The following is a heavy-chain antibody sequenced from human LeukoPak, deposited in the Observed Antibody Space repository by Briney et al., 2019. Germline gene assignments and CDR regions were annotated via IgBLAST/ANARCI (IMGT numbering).Heavy chain of an antibody. V-gene: IGHV3-7*01. Sequence: GGSLRLSCAASGFTFSSYWMSWVRQAPGKGLEWVANIKQDGGEKYYVDSVKGRFTISRDNAKNSLYLQMNRLRAEDTAVYYCARDGAAAGHRVYYMDVWGKGTTVTVSS. D-gene: IGHD6-13*01. J-gene: IGHJ6*03. CDR2: IKQDGGEK. CDR1: GFTFSSYW. CDR3: ARDGAAAGHRVYYMDV.